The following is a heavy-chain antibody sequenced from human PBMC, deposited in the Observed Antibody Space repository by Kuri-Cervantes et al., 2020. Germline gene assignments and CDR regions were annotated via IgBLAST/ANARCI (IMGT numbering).Heavy chain of an antibody. Sequence: GGSLRLSCKGSGYSFTSYWIGWVRQMPGKGLEWVGIIYPDDSDTRYSPSFQGQVTISADKSISTAYLQWSSLRASDTAMYYCARPYGSATYYAYYAMDVWGQGTTVTDSS. D-gene: IGHD3-10*01. CDR2: IYPDDSDT. CDR3: ARPYGSATYYAYYAMDV. CDR1: GYSFTSYW. V-gene: IGHV5-51*01. J-gene: IGHJ6*02.